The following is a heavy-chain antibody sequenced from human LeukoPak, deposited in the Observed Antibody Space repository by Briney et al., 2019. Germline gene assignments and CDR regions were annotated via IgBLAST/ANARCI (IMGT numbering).Heavy chain of an antibody. J-gene: IGHJ6*02. V-gene: IGHV1-3*01. CDR2: FNPGNGDT. CDR3: SRDRWHCRVNCDSVYYYGLDV. CDR1: GCIFTNYA. D-gene: IGHD4-23*01. Sequence: ASVKISCKASGCIFTNYAIQWVRQAPGQRLEWLGWFNPGNGDTRYSQRFQGRVTITSDASATTAYMELHSLTAEDTAVYYCSRDRWHCRVNCDSVYYYGLDVWGQGTTVTVSS.